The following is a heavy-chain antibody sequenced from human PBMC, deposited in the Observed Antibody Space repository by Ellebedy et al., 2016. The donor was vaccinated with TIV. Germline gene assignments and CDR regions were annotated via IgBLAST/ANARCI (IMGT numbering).Heavy chain of an antibody. CDR2: ISGSGGNT. J-gene: IGHJ4*02. D-gene: IGHD3-22*01. V-gene: IGHV3-23*01. CDR3: AKDLSSSGLSFDY. Sequence: PGGSLRLSCAASGFIFNNYAVNWVRQAPGKGLEWVSGISGSGGNTYYADSVKGRFTISRDKSKNTVYLLMNSLRVEDMAVYYCAKDLSSSGLSFDYWGQGTLVSVSS. CDR1: GFIFNNYA.